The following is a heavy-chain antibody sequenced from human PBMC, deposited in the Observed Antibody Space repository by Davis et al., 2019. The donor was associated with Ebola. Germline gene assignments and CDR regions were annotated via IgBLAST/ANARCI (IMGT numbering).Heavy chain of an antibody. J-gene: IGHJ2*01. CDR2: VYYTVTT. Sequence: SETLSLTCTVSGDSLSSSSYYWGWIRQPPGKGLAWIGSVYYTVTTYENPSLKSRVTISVDKSKNQFSLKLNSVTAADTAVYYCARRSPTYYYDSSGYSTYWYFDLWGRGTLVTVSS. CDR1: GDSLSSSSYY. CDR3: ARRSPTYYYDSSGYSTYWYFDL. D-gene: IGHD3-22*01. V-gene: IGHV4-39*07.